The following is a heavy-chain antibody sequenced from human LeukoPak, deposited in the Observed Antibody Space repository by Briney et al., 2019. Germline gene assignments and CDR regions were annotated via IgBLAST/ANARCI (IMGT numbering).Heavy chain of an antibody. D-gene: IGHD2-15*01. CDR1: GGSISSGSYY. V-gene: IGHV4-61*02. CDR3: AGSRLHKDLHCSVGSCDLPTLRFDY. J-gene: IGHJ4*02. CDR2: IYNSGST. Sequence: NPSQTLSLTCTVSGGSISSGSYYWSWIRQPAGKGLEWIGRIYNSGSTNYNPSLKSRVTISVDTSKNQFSLKLSSVTAADTAVYYCAGSRLHKDLHCSVGSCDLPTLRFDYWGQGTLVTVSS.